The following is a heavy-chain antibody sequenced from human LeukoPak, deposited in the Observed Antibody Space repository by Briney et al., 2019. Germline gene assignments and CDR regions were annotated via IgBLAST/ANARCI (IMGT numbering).Heavy chain of an antibody. CDR3: VKFAGGNY. CDR1: GYTFTGYW. J-gene: IGHJ4*02. CDR2: NNPNGGGT. D-gene: IGHD3-16*01. V-gene: IGHV1-2*02. Sequence: GASVKVSCKASGYTFTGYWLHWVRQAPGQGLEWMGWNNPNGGGTNYAQKFQGRVTMTRDTSISTAYMELSRLRSDDTAVYYCVKFAGGNYWGQGTLVTVSS.